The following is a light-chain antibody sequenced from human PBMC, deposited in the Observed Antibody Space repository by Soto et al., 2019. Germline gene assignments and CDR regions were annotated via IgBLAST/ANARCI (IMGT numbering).Light chain of an antibody. CDR1: QSVRNY. Sequence: QSIATLSLSPRERATPSGRASQSVRNYLAWYQQRPGQAPRLLIYDASNRATGIPARFSGSGSGTDFTLTISSLETEDFAVYYWHQGYNWGTFGQGTKVDIK. J-gene: IGKJ1*01. CDR2: DAS. CDR3: HQGYNWGT. V-gene: IGKV3-11*01.